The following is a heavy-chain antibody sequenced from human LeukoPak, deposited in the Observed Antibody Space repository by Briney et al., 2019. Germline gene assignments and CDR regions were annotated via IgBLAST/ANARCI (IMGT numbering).Heavy chain of an antibody. CDR1: GTTFEDYA. Sequence: PGGSLRLSCAASGTTFEDYAMHWVRQAPGKGLEWVSYITSRSSSIYYADSVKGRFTISRDNAQNSLYLQMNSLRDEDTAVYYCARDSRFGKLLIPYFDYWGQGTLVTVSS. D-gene: IGHD3-10*01. J-gene: IGHJ4*02. CDR2: ITSRSSSI. CDR3: ARDSRFGKLLIPYFDY. V-gene: IGHV3-48*02.